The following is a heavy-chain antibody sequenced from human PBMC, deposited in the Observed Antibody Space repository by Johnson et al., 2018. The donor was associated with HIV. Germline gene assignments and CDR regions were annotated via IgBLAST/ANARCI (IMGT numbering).Heavy chain of an antibody. V-gene: IGHV3-30*04. D-gene: IGHD3-3*01. CDR1: GFTFSTYA. CDR3: ARDGLEVDAFDI. J-gene: IGHJ3*02. CDR2: ISYDDSNK. Sequence: QVQLVESGGGVVQPGGSLSLSCAASGFTFSTYAMHWVRQAPGKGLEWVAVISYDDSNKYYADSGRGRFTISRDNSKKTLYLQMNSLRAEDTAVYYCARDGLEVDAFDIWGQGTMVTVSS.